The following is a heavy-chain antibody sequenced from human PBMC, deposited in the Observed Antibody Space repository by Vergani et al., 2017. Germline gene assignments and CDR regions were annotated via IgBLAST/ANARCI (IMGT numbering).Heavy chain of an antibody. CDR2: ISGQNFRT. Sequence: EVQLLESGGGSAQPGESLRLSCVASGFTFTAHGLNWVRQAPGKGLEWVSGISGQNFRTHYADSVKGRFTISRDDSKNTVYLQINSLRAEDTAFYYCAKDRGYDFWSGYYAPGFDYWSQGTLVTVSS. CDR3: AKDRGYDFWSGYYAPGFDY. V-gene: IGHV3-23*01. D-gene: IGHD3-3*01. CDR1: GFTFTAHG. J-gene: IGHJ4*02.